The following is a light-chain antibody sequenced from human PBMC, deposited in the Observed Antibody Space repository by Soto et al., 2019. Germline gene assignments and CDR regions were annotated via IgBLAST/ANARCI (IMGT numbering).Light chain of an antibody. Sequence: DIPMTQSPSSLSASVGDRVTITCRASQGINNYGAWYQQKPGKPPKLLIYAASTLQSGVPSRFSDSGSGTEFTLTINSLQSEEVATYSCQKYSSVPVFGPGTKVDIK. CDR1: QGINNY. V-gene: IGKV1-27*01. J-gene: IGKJ3*01. CDR3: QKYSSVPV. CDR2: AAS.